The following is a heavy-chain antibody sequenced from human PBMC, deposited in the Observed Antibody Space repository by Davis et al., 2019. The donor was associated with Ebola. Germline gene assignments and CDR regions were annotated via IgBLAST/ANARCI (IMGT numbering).Heavy chain of an antibody. CDR1: GFTFSNYW. CDR2: INSDGTST. CDR3: TSLSGPIDY. Sequence: PGGSLRLSCAASGFTFSNYWMQWVRRAPGKGLVWVSRINSDGTSTSYADSVKGRFTISRDNAKNTLYLQMNSLRAEDTAVYYCTSLSGPIDYWGQGTLVTVSS. J-gene: IGHJ4*02. D-gene: IGHD2-15*01. V-gene: IGHV3-74*01.